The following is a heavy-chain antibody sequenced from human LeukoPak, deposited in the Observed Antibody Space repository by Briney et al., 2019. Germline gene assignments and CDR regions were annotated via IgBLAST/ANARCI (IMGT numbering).Heavy chain of an antibody. J-gene: IGHJ4*02. CDR1: GGSISSYY. D-gene: IGHD1-26*01. Sequence: SETLSLTCTVSGGSISSYYWSWIRQPAGKGLEWIGRIYTSGSTNYNPSLTSRVTMSVDTSKNQFSLKLGSVTAADTAVYYCARDHGIVGATIGFDYWGQGTLVTVSS. CDR2: IYTSGST. CDR3: ARDHGIVGATIGFDY. V-gene: IGHV4-4*07.